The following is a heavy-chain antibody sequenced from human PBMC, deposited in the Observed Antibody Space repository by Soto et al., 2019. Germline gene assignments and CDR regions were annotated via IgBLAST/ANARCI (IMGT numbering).Heavy chain of an antibody. D-gene: IGHD3-3*01. J-gene: IGHJ6*02. CDR3: AGEGTYYDFWSGSPYYYYGMDV. V-gene: IGHV3-30-3*01. CDR1: GFTFSSYA. CDR2: ISYDGSNK. Sequence: GGSLRLSCAASGFTFSSYAMHWVRQAPGKGLEWVAVISYDGSNKYYADSVKGRFTISRDNSKNTLYLQMNSLRAEDTAVYYCAGEGTYYDFWSGSPYYYYGMDVWGQGTTVTVSS.